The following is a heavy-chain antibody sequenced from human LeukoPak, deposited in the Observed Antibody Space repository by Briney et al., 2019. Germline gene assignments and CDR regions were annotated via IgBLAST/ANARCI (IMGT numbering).Heavy chain of an antibody. CDR1: GGTFSSYA. J-gene: IGHJ6*02. CDR2: IIPIFGTA. D-gene: IGHD3-10*01. CDR3: ARVGLLWFGELLPDYYYGMDV. V-gene: IGHV1-69*05. Sequence: SVKVSCKASGGTFSSYAISWVRQAPGQGLEWMGGIIPIFGTANYAQKFQGRVTMTTDTSTSTAYMELRSLRSDDTAVYYCARVGLLWFGELLPDYYYGMDVWGQGTTVTVSS.